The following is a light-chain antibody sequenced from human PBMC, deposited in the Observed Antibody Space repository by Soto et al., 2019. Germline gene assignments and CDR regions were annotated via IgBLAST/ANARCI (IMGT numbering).Light chain of an antibody. CDR2: DVS. CDR1: QGIRSD. Sequence: DIQMTQSPSSLSASVGDRVTITCRASQGIRSDLGWYQQKPGKVPKLLIFDVSILASGVPSRFSGSGSGTEFTLTISSLQPEDFATYSCQQYYISWSFGQGTKVDIK. J-gene: IGKJ1*01. CDR3: QQYYISWS. V-gene: IGKV1-17*01.